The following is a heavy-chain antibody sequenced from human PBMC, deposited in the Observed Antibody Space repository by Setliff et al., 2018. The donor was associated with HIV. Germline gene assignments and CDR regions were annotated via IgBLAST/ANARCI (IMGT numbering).Heavy chain of an antibody. CDR3: VKGDNFWTGYSTYLEFDP. V-gene: IGHV3-30*02. Sequence: QPGGSLRLSCAASGFIFGNFGLHWVRQAPGEGLEWVTFIRYDGSEKFYADSVRGRFTISRDNSKNKLYLQMNSLRIEDTAIYYCVKGDNFWTGYSTYLEFDPWGQGTLVTVSS. J-gene: IGHJ5*02. D-gene: IGHD3-3*01. CDR2: IRYDGSEK. CDR1: GFIFGNFG.